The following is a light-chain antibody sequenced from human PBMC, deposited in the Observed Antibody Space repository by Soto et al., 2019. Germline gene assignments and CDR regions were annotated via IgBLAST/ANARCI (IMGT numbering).Light chain of an antibody. CDR3: QHPFT. CDR2: GAS. J-gene: IGKJ3*01. CDR1: QSVSSSY. V-gene: IGKV3-20*01. Sequence: EIVLTQSPGTLSLSPGERATLSCRASQSVSSSYLAWYQQKPGQAPRLLIYGASSRATGIPDRFSGSGSGTDFTITISRLEPEDFAVYYCQHPFTFGPGTKVDIK.